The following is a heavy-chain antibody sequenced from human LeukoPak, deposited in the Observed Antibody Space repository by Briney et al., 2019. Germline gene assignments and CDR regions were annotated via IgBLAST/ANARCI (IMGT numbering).Heavy chain of an antibody. V-gene: IGHV4-59*06. D-gene: IGHD4-17*01. J-gene: IGHJ4*02. CDR1: GGSISSYY. CDR3: ARRAYGDRRGYFDY. CDR2: IYYSGST. Sequence: SETLSLTCTVSGGSISSYYRSWIRQHPGKGLEWIGYIYYSGSTYYNPSLKSRVTISVDTSKNQFSLKLSSVTAADTAVYYCARRAYGDRRGYFDYWGQGTLVTVSS.